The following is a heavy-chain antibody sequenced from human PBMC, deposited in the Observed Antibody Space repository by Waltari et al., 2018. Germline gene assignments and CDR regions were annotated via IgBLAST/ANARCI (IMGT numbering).Heavy chain of an antibody. CDR2: ISYDGSNK. V-gene: IGHV3-30-3*01. Sequence: QVQLVESGGGVVQPGRSLRLSCAASGFTFRSYAMPWVRQAPGKGLEWVAVISYDGSNKYYADSVKGRFTISRDNSKNTLYLQMNSLRAEDTAVYYCARSIAVAGPSFDYWGQGTLVTVSS. CDR3: ARSIAVAGPSFDY. D-gene: IGHD6-19*01. CDR1: GFTFRSYA. J-gene: IGHJ4*02.